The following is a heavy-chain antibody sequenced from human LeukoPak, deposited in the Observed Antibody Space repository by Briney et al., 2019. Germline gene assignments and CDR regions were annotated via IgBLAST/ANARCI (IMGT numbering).Heavy chain of an antibody. CDR3: ARGSIQLWNLDY. CDR1: GYTFTSYD. J-gene: IGHJ4*02. CDR2: MNPNSANT. Sequence: ASVKVSCKASGYTFTSYDINWVRQAPGQGLEWMGWMNPNSANTGYAQKFQGRVTMTRNTSISTAYMELSRLRSDDTAVYYCARGSIQLWNLDYWGQGTLVTVSS. D-gene: IGHD5-18*01. V-gene: IGHV1-8*01.